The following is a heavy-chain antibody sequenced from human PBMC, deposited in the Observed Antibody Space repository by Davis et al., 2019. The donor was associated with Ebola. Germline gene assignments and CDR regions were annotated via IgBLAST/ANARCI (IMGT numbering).Heavy chain of an antibody. Sequence: PGWSLRLSCAASGFTFSSYAMHWVRQAPGKGLEWVAVISYDGSNKYYADSVKGRFTISRDNSKNTLYLQMNSLRAEDTAVYYCARLSSSGFDYWGQGTLVTVSS. CDR1: GFTFSSYA. V-gene: IGHV3-30-3*01. CDR3: ARLSSSGFDY. CDR2: ISYDGSNK. J-gene: IGHJ4*02. D-gene: IGHD6-13*01.